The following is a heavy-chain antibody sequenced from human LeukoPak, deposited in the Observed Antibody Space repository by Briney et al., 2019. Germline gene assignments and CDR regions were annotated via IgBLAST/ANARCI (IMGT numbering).Heavy chain of an antibody. CDR2: IYSSGST. D-gene: IGHD3-22*01. J-gene: IGHJ4*02. Sequence: SETLSLTCTVSGGSISSGSYYWSWIRQPAGKGLEWIGRIYSSGSTNYNPSLKSRVTISLDTSKNQFSLMLNSVTAADTAVYYCTRNGYYSLESWSQGTLVTVSS. V-gene: IGHV4-61*02. CDR3: TRNGYYSLES. CDR1: GGSISSGSYY.